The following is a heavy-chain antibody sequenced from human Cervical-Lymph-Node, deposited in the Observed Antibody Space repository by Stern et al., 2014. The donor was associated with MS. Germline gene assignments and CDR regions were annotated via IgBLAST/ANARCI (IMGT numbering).Heavy chain of an antibody. CDR2: IYYSGST. J-gene: IGHJ5*02. V-gene: IGHV4-31*01. D-gene: IGHD5-12*01. CDR1: GGSISSGGYY. CDR3: ARCARYSGYDPSSWWFDP. Sequence: QVQLQESGPGLVKPSQTLSLTCTVSGGSISSGGYYWSWIRQHPGKGLEXIGDIYYSGSTYYNPSLKSLVTISVDTSKNQFSLKLSSVTAADTAVYYCARCARYSGYDPSSWWFDPWGQGTLVTVSS.